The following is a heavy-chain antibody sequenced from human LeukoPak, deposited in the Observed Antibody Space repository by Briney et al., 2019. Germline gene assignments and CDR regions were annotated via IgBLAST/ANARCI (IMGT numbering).Heavy chain of an antibody. Sequence: ASETLSLTCTVSRVITRYYWFWIRQSPGKGLEWVGYIYNTGTTNYNPSLKSRATMSVDTSKSQFSLKLSSVTAADTAIYYCAGGGYCGVSSCFAPLLDWWGQGSPVTVSS. V-gene: IGHV4-59*01. CDR3: AGGGYCGVSSCFAPLLDW. D-gene: IGHD2-15*01. J-gene: IGHJ4*02. CDR1: RVITRYY. CDR2: IYNTGTT.